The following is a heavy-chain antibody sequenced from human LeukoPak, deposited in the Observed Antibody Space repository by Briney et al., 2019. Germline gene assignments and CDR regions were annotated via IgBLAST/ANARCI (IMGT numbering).Heavy chain of an antibody. CDR1: GFTFSSYS. D-gene: IGHD3-10*01. V-gene: IGHV3-23*01. J-gene: IGHJ6*03. Sequence: PGGSLRLSCAASGFTFSSYSMNWVRQAPGKGLEWVSGISDSGGRTYYADSVKGRFIISRDNSKNTLYLQMNSLRPEDTAVYYCAKFGSRLRSYYYMDVWGKGTTVTISS. CDR2: ISDSGGRT. CDR3: AKFGSRLRSYYYMDV.